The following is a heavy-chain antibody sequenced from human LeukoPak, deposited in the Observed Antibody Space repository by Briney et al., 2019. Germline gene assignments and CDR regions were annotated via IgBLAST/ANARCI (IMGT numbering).Heavy chain of an antibody. CDR1: GFTVSSNY. CDR3: ARAIVGATSAFDI. J-gene: IGHJ3*02. D-gene: IGHD1-26*01. V-gene: IGHV3-66*01. CDR2: IYSGGST. Sequence: GGSLRPSCAASGFTVSSNYMSWVRQAPGKGLEWVSVIYSGGSTYYADSVKGRFTISRDNSKNTLYLQMNSLRAEDTAVYYCARAIVGATSAFDIWGQGTMVTVSS.